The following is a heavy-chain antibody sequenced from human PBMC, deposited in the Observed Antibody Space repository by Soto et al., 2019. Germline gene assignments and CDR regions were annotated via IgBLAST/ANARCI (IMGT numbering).Heavy chain of an antibody. V-gene: IGHV4-31*03. J-gene: IGHJ4*02. D-gene: IGHD3-22*01. CDR3: AREYYYYDSSGYYRYYYDY. Sequence: PSETLSLTCTVSGGSISSGGYYWSWIRQHPGKGLEWIGYIYYSGSTYYNPSLKSRVTISVDTSKNQFSLKLSSVTAADTAVYYCAREYYYYDSSGYYRYYYDYWGQGTLVTVSS. CDR1: GGSISSGGYY. CDR2: IYYSGST.